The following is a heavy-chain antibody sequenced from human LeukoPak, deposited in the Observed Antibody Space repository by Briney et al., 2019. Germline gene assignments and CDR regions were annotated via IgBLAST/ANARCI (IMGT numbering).Heavy chain of an antibody. J-gene: IGHJ5*02. V-gene: IGHV3-21*01. D-gene: IGHD5-24*01. CDR2: ISGSSSYI. CDR3: ARDDGQRFFDP. CDR1: GFTFSSYS. Sequence: PGGSLRLSCAASGFTFSSYSMNWVRQAPGKGLEWVSSISGSSSYIYYADSVKGRFTISRDNAKNSLYLQMNSLRAEDTAVYYCARDDGQRFFDPWGQGTRVTVSS.